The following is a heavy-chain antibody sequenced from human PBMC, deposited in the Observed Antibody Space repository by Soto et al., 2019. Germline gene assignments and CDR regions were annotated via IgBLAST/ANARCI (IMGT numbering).Heavy chain of an antibody. CDR2: FDYSGST. J-gene: IGHJ4*02. D-gene: IGHD6-25*01. CDR3: VRIAAAGTT. Sequence: QVHLQESGPGLVKPSETLSLTCSVSGASLSHFFWHWIRQPPGKGLEWIASFDYSGSTKYYLSLQSRVTISADTSNNHFSLKMTSVAAADTAVYYCVRIAAAGTTWGQGTLVTVSS. CDR1: GASLSHFF. V-gene: IGHV4-59*01.